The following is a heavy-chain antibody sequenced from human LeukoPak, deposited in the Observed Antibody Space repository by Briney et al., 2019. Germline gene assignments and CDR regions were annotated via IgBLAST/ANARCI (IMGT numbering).Heavy chain of an antibody. Sequence: ASVKVSCKASGGTFSSYATSWVRQAPGQGLEWMGRIIPILGIANYAQKSQGRVTITADKSTSTAYMELSSLRSEDTAVYYCARDLQVVITSTRARNFDYWGQGTLVTVSS. CDR2: IIPILGIA. J-gene: IGHJ4*02. CDR1: GGTFSSYA. D-gene: IGHD3-22*01. V-gene: IGHV1-69*04. CDR3: ARDLQVVITSTRARNFDY.